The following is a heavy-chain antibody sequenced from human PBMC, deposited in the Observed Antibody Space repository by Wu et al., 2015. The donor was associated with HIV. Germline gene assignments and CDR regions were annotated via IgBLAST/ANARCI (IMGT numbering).Heavy chain of an antibody. Sequence: QVQLVQSGGEVKKVGASVKVSCKASGYTFTSYGISWVRQAPGQRPEWMGWISGDDGKTKYAQKIQDRVTMTTDTSTSTAYLEMRSLRSDDTAVYYCAIHSLDYGDNFWYFDLWGRGSLVTVSS. CDR3: AIHSLDYGDNFWYFDL. CDR1: GYTFTSYG. V-gene: IGHV1-18*01. D-gene: IGHD4-17*01. J-gene: IGHJ2*01. CDR2: ISGDDGKT.